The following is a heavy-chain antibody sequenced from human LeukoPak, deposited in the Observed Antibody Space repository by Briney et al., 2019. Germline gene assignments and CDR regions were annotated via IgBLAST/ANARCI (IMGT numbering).Heavy chain of an antibody. CDR2: IKEDGSEK. D-gene: IGHD1-26*01. CDR3: VRERSRSSGTYSPPYFDY. CDR1: GFTFSNYW. Sequence: PGGSLRLSCAASGFTFSNYWMCWVRQAPGKGLEWVANIKEDGSEKYYVDSVQGRFTNSRDNATSSLYLQMDTLRVDATAVYYCVRERSRSSGTYSPPYFDYRGQGTLVTVSS. J-gene: IGHJ4*02. V-gene: IGHV3-7*01.